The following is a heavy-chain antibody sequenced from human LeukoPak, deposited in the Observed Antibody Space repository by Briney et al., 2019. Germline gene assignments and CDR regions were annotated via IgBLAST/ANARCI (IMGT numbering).Heavy chain of an antibody. Sequence: GASVKVSCKASGYTFADYYIHWVRQAPGQGLEWMGWISAYNGNTNCAQKFQGRVTMTTDTSTSTAYMELRSLRSDDTAVYYCARGSTARYYYDSSGYYRGAVDYWGQGTLVTVSS. J-gene: IGHJ4*02. CDR2: ISAYNGNT. CDR1: GYTFADYY. V-gene: IGHV1-18*04. D-gene: IGHD3-22*01. CDR3: ARGSTARYYYDSSGYYRGAVDY.